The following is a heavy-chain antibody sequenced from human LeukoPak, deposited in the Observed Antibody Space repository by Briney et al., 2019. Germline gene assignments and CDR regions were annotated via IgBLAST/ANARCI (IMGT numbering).Heavy chain of an antibody. CDR2: IYYRGTS. V-gene: IGHV4-59*08. CDR3: SRHYCSGGNCYYFDH. Sequence: SETLSLTCTVSGGSISGYYWSWIRQPPGQGLEWIGFIYYRGTSKYNPSLMSRVTMSVDTSKNQVYLKLSSVTAADTAVYYRSRHYCSGGNCYYFDHWGQGTLVTVSS. J-gene: IGHJ4*02. D-gene: IGHD2-15*01. CDR1: GGSISGYY.